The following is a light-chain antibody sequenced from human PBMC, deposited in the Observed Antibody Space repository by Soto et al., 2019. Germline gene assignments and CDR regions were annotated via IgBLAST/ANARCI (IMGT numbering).Light chain of an antibody. CDR1: QNVLNRDNNKNY. Sequence: DIVMTQSPDSLAVSLGERATINCKSSQNVLNRDNNKNYIAWYQQKPGQPPKLLIYWASTRESGVPDRFSGSGSVRDFTLTISSLHAEDVAVYFCQQYFNNPLTFGGGTKVEI. V-gene: IGKV4-1*01. CDR2: WAS. J-gene: IGKJ4*01. CDR3: QQYFNNPLT.